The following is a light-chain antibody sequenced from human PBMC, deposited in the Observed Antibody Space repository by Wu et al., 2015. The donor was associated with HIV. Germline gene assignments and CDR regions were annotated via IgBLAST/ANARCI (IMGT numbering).Light chain of an antibody. J-gene: IGKJ1*01. CDR2: DAS. Sequence: EIVLTQSPGTLSLSPGERATLSCRTSQSVSRNYLAWYQQKPGQAPRLLIYDASNRATGIPARFSGSGSGTDFSLTISRLEPEDFAVYYCQQYGNSPRTFGQGTKVEIK. V-gene: IGKV3-20*01. CDR1: QSVSRNY. CDR3: QQYGNSPRT.